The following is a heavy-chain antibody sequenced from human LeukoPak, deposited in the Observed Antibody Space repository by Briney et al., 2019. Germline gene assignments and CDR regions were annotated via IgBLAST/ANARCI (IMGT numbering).Heavy chain of an antibody. J-gene: IGHJ1*01. D-gene: IGHD3-22*01. CDR3: SRDGVGYYDSSGYYYFQH. CDR2: INPNSGAT. V-gene: IGHV1-2*02. CDR1: GYTFTVYF. Sequence: ASVKVSCKASGYTFTVYFMHWVRQAPGQGLEWMGWINPNSGATNYAQKFQGRVTMTRDTSISTAYMELSRLRSDDTAVYYCSRDGVGYYDSSGYYYFQHWGQGTLVTVSS.